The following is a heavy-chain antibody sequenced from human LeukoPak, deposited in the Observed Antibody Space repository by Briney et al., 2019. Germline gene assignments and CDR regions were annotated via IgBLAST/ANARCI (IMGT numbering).Heavy chain of an antibody. CDR2: ISSGANTI. V-gene: IGHV3-48*03. CDR1: GFTFGDYA. CDR3: ARGYSYGFWYFDL. J-gene: IGHJ2*01. D-gene: IGHD5-18*01. Sequence: GGSLRLSCTASGFTFGDYAMSWVRQAPGKGLEWVSYISSGANTIYYADSVKGRFTISRDNAKNSLYLQMNSLRAEDTAVYYCARGYSYGFWYFDLWGRGTLVTVSS.